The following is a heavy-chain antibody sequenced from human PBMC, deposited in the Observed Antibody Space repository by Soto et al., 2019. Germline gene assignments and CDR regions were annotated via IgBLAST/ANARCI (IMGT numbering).Heavy chain of an antibody. D-gene: IGHD6-25*01. CDR1: GYTFTSYG. CDR2: ISPNSGAT. CDR3: VREMWTLSGPQSSFDY. J-gene: IGHJ4*02. V-gene: IGHV1-18*01. Sequence: GASVKVSCKASGYTFTSYGIIWVRQAPGQGLEWMGYISPNSGATTYAQNLQGRLTLTTDTSTSTAYMELRSLSSDDTAIYYCVREMWTLSGPQSSFDYSGLGALVTVSS.